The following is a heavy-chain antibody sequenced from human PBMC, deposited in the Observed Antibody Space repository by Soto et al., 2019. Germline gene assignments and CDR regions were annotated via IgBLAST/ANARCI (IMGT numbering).Heavy chain of an antibody. CDR3: ASEKYYYASSRNDALDI. Sequence: GASVKVSCKASGYTFTGYYMHWVRQAPGQGLERMGWINPNSGGTNYAQKFQGRVTMTRDTSISTAYMELSRLRSDDTAVYYCASEKYYYASSRNDALDICRQGTMITVSS. V-gene: IGHV1-2*02. CDR1: GYTFTGYY. CDR2: INPNSGGT. D-gene: IGHD3-22*01. J-gene: IGHJ3*02.